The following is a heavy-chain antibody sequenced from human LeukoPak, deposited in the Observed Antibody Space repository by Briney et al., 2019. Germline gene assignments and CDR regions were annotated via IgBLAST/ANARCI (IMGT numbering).Heavy chain of an antibody. D-gene: IGHD1-26*01. V-gene: IGHV1-24*01. Sequence: ASVKVSCKASGYTFIGYYMHWVRQAPGQGLEWMGGFDPEDGETIYAQKFQGRVTMTEDTSTDTAYMELSSLRSEDTAVYYCATSISVGATVADAFDIWGQGTMVTVSS. CDR3: ATSISVGATVADAFDI. CDR1: GYTFIGYY. CDR2: FDPEDGET. J-gene: IGHJ3*02.